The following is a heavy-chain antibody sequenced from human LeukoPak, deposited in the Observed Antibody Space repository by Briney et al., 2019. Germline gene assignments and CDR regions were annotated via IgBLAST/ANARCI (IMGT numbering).Heavy chain of an antibody. V-gene: IGHV4-34*01. CDR3: ARGRGMTMVRGVITPRYFDY. D-gene: IGHD3-10*01. CDR2: INHSGST. CDR1: GGSFSGYY. J-gene: IGHJ4*02. Sequence: SETLSLTCAVYGGSFSGYYWSWIRQPPGKGLEWIGEINHSGSTNYNPSLKSRVTISVDTSKNQFSLKLSSVTAADTAVYYCARGRGMTMVRGVITPRYFDYWGQGTLVTVSS.